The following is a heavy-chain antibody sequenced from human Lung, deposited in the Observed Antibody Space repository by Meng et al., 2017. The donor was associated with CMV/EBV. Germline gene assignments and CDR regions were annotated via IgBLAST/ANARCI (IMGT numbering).Heavy chain of an antibody. CDR2: IKPNSGDT. Sequence: ASXXVSCKASGYSLSDHFMHWVRQVPGQGLEWMGWIKPNSGDTNYAQNFQGRVTMTSDSSISSAYMELTRLTSDYTAVYFCARDPNWGHDYCDQGARVTVSS. J-gene: IGHJ4*02. V-gene: IGHV1-2*02. D-gene: IGHD7-27*01. CDR3: ARDPNWGHDY. CDR1: GYSLSDHF.